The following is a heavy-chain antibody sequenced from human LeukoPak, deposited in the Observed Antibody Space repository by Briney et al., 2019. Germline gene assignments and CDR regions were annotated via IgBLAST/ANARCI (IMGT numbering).Heavy chain of an antibody. J-gene: IGHJ4*02. Sequence: SLSFSSSASGFTLSSYAMTWIRQSPAKGLEWVSATSDSASKTYYAESVKGRLIISRDNSKNTLYLLINRLRADDTAVYYCARGNGDYAIHPDYWGQGTLVTVSS. D-gene: IGHD4-17*01. CDR3: ARGNGDYAIHPDY. V-gene: IGHV3-23*01. CDR1: GFTLSSYA. CDR2: TSDSASKT.